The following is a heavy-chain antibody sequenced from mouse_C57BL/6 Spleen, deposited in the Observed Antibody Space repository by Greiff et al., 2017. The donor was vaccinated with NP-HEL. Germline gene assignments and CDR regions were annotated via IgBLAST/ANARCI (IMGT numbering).Heavy chain of an antibody. D-gene: IGHD2-4*01. V-gene: IGHV1-64*01. CDR1: GYTFTSYW. CDR2: IHPNSGST. J-gene: IGHJ4*01. Sequence: QVQLQQPGAELVKPGASVKLSCKASGYTFTSYWMHWVKQRPGQGLEWIGMIHPNSGSTNYNEKFKSKATLTVDKSSSTAYMQLSSLTSEDSAVYFCASADYEDILDYWGQGTSVTVSS. CDR3: ASADYEDILDY.